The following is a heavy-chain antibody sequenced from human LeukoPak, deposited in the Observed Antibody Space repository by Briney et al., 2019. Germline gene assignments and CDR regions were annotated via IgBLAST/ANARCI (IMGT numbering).Heavy chain of an antibody. V-gene: IGHV3-21*04. Sequence: GGSLRLSCAASGFTFSSYSMNWVRQAPGKGLEWVSSISSSSSYIYYADSVKGRFTISRDNSKNTLYLQMNSLRAEDTAVYYCAKGPWVRFLEWLFFDYWGQGTLVTVSS. CDR3: AKGPWVRFLEWLFFDY. CDR1: GFTFSSYS. CDR2: ISSSSSYI. D-gene: IGHD3-3*01. J-gene: IGHJ4*02.